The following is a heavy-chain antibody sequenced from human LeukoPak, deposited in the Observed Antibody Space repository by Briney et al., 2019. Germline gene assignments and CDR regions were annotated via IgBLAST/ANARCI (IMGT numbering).Heavy chain of an antibody. CDR1: GYSISSGYY. CDR2: IDHSGST. D-gene: IGHD2-2*01. J-gene: IGHJ4*02. CDR3: ARDSSSFARNYFDY. Sequence: SETLSLTCAVSGYSISSGYYWGWIRHTPGKGLEWIGSIDHSGSTYYNPSLKSRVTISVDTSKNQFSLKLSSVTAADTAVYYCARDSSSFARNYFDYWGQGTLVTVSS. V-gene: IGHV4-38-2*02.